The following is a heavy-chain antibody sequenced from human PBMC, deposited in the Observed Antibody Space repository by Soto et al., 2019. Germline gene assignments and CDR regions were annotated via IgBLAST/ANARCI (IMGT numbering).Heavy chain of an antibody. CDR1: GFTFSSYS. Sequence: GGSLRLSCAASGFTFSSYSMNWVRQAPGKGLEWVSSISSSSSYIYYADSVKGRFTISRDNAKNSLYLQMNSLRAEDTAVYYCARDLRGYYYDSSGYYYGPHDAFDIWGQGTMVTVS. J-gene: IGHJ3*02. CDR3: ARDLRGYYYDSSGYYYGPHDAFDI. D-gene: IGHD3-22*01. V-gene: IGHV3-21*01. CDR2: ISSSSSYI.